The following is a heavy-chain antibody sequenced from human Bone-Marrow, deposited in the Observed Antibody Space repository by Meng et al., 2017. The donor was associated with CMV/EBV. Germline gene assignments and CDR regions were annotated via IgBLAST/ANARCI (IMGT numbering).Heavy chain of an antibody. CDR1: GGTFSSYT. V-gene: IGHV1-69*02. Sequence: SVKVSCKASGGTFSSYTISWVRQAPEQGLEWMGRIIPIVGIANYAQRFQGRVTITADKSTSTAYMELTSLRSEDTAVYYCATFPMIAAAGKGALDWFDPWGQGTLVTVSS. CDR3: ATFPMIAAAGKGALDWFDP. D-gene: IGHD6-13*01. CDR2: IIPIVGIA. J-gene: IGHJ5*02.